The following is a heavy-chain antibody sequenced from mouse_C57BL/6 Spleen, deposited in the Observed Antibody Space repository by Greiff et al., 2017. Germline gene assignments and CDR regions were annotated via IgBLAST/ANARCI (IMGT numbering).Heavy chain of an antibody. D-gene: IGHD1-1*01. CDR1: GYTFTDYY. CDR3: ARNPPITTVVATDWYFDV. Sequence: EVQLQQSGPELVKPGASVKISCKASGYTFTDYYMNWVKQSHGQSLEWIGDINPNNGGTSYNQKFKGKATLTVDKSSSTAYMELRSLTSEDSAVYYCARNPPITTVVATDWYFDVWGTGTTVTVSS. V-gene: IGHV1-26*01. J-gene: IGHJ1*03. CDR2: INPNNGGT.